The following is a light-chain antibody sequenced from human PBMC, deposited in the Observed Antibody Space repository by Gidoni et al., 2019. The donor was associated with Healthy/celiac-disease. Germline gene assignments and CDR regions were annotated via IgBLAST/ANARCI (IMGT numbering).Light chain of an antibody. CDR3: QQYGSSPLT. CDR1: QSVSSSY. Sequence: EIALTQSPVTLSLSPGEIATLSSRPSQSVSSSYLAWYQQKPGQAPRLLIYGASSRATGIPDRFSGSGSGTDFTLTISRLEPEDFAVYYCQQYGSSPLTFGGGTKVEIK. J-gene: IGKJ4*01. V-gene: IGKV3-20*01. CDR2: GAS.